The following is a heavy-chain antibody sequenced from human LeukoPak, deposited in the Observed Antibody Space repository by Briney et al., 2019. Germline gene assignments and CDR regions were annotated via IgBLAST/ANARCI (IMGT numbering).Heavy chain of an antibody. J-gene: IGHJ4*02. CDR2: TRSKVYGGTT. CDR1: GLTFSDSA. CDR3: ARGDRDFDY. D-gene: IGHD3-16*01. V-gene: IGHV3-49*04. Sequence: GGSLRLSCTFSGLTFSDSAVTWVRQAPGKGLQWIGCTRSKVYGGTTEYAASVKGRITISRDESKSIAYLQMDSLTTEDTAGYFCARGDRDFDYWGQGTLVTVSS.